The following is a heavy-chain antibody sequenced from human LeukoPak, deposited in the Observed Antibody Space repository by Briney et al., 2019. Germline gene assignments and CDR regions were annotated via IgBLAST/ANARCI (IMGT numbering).Heavy chain of an antibody. CDR3: AKGGASVTRYVDY. CDR2: MSNSGENT. J-gene: IGHJ4*02. Sequence: GGSLRLSCAASGFTFSSYAMSWVRQAPGKGLEWVGIMSNSGENTFYGEAVKGRFTISRDNSQNTLYLQMNSLRPEDTAVYYCAKGGASVTRYVDYWGQGTLVTVSS. V-gene: IGHV3-30*18. D-gene: IGHD4-17*01. CDR1: GFTFSSYA.